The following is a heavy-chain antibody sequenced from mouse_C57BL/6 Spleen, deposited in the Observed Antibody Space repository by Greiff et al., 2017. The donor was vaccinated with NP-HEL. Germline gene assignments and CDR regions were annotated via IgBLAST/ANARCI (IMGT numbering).Heavy chain of an antibody. D-gene: IGHD2-5*01. J-gene: IGHJ3*01. CDR3: ASGYYSNSFFFFRFAY. V-gene: IGHV1-53*01. Sequence: QVQLKQPGTELVKPGASVKLSCKASGYTFTSYWMHWVKQRPGQGLEWIGNINPSNGGTNYNEKFKSKATLTVDKSSSTAYMQLSSLTSEDSAVYYCASGYYSNSFFFFRFAYWGQGTLVTVSA. CDR1: GYTFTSYW. CDR2: INPSNGGT.